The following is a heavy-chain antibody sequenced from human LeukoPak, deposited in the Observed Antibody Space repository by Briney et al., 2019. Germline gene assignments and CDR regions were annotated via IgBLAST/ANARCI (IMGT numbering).Heavy chain of an antibody. D-gene: IGHD3-9*01. J-gene: IGHJ4*02. CDR1: GGSISGYY. CDR3: ARGPTRYYFDY. CDR2: VHYSGST. Sequence: SETLSLTCTVSGGSISGYYYYWIRQPPGKGLEWIGYVHYSGSTNYNPSLKSRLTISIDKSQNQFSLKLSSVTAADTAVYYCARGPTRYYFDYWGQGTPVTVSS. V-gene: IGHV4-59*01.